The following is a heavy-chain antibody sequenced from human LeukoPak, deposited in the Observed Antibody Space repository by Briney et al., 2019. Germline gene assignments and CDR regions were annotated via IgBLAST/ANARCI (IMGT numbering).Heavy chain of an antibody. V-gene: IGHV4-38-2*01. J-gene: IGHJ4*02. D-gene: IGHD3-10*01. CDR1: GYSISSGYY. CDR3: ARKSWFGELLFDY. Sequence: SETLSLTCAVSGYSISSGYYWGWIRQPPGKXXXXIGSIYHSGSTYYNPSLKSRVTISVDTSKNQFSLKLSSVTAADTAVYYCARKSWFGELLFDYWGQGTLVTVSS. CDR2: IYHSGST.